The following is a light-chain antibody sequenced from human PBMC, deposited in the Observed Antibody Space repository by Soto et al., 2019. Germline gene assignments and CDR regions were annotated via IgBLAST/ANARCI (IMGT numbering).Light chain of an antibody. V-gene: IGLV2-14*03. CDR3: GSYTTTSAL. CDR2: DVC. CDR1: RSDVGGFNY. Sequence: QYVLTQPASVSGSPGQSIAISCTGSRSDVGGFNYVSWYQQHPGKAPKLMIYDVCDLPPGVSDRLSVSKSGNTASLTICGLQAEDEADYYCGSYTTTSALFGTGTKVTVL. J-gene: IGLJ1*01.